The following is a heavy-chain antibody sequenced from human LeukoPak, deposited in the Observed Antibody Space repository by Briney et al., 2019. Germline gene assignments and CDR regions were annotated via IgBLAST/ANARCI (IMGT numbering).Heavy chain of an antibody. CDR3: ARPPYYYDSSGLQYFDY. CDR1: GFTVSSYA. CDR2: ISYDGSNK. V-gene: IGHV3-30*04. Sequence: GRSLRLSCAASGFTVSSYAMHWVRQAPGKGLEWVAVISYDGSNKYYADSVKGRFTISRDNSKNTLYLQMNSLRAEDTAVYYCARPPYYYDSSGLQYFDYWGQGTLVTVSS. J-gene: IGHJ4*02. D-gene: IGHD3-22*01.